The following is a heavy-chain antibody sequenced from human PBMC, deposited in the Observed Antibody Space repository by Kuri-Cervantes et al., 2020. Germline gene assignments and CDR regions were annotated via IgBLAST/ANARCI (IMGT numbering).Heavy chain of an antibody. D-gene: IGHD2-15*01. CDR2: IYYSGNT. J-gene: IGHJ4*02. Sequence: SCTVSGGSISSGGYYWSWIRQHPGKGLEWIGYIYYSGNTYYNPSLKSRVTMSIDTSKSQFSLKLNSVTTTDTAVYYCASKDRRNYYFDRWGQGTLVTVSS. V-gene: IGHV4-31*02. CDR3: ASKDRRNYYFDR. CDR1: GGSISSGGYY.